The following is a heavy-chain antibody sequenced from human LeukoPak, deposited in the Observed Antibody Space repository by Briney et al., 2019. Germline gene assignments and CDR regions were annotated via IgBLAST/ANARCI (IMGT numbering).Heavy chain of an antibody. Sequence: PGGTLRLSCAASGFTFSSYGMSWVRQAPGKGLEWVSAISGSGSTYYADSVKGRFTISRDNSKNTLYLQMNSLRAEDTAVYYCAKEWPVRGVHDYWGQGTLVTVSS. CDR2: ISGSGST. D-gene: IGHD3-10*01. V-gene: IGHV3-23*01. CDR3: AKEWPVRGVHDY. J-gene: IGHJ4*02. CDR1: GFTFSSYG.